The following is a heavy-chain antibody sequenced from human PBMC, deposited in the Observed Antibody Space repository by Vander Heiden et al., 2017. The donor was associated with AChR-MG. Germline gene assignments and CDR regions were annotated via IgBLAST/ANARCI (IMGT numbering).Heavy chain of an antibody. D-gene: IGHD2-2*01. Sequence: EVQLVASGGGLVKPGGSLRLSCAASGFTFSTYSMNWVRQAPGKGLEWVSSISSSSSYIYYADSVKGRFTISRDNAKNSLYLQMNSLRAEDTAVYYCAREGQHCSSTSCYVDYWGQGTLVTVSS. V-gene: IGHV3-21*01. J-gene: IGHJ4*02. CDR2: ISSSSSYI. CDR3: AREGQHCSSTSCYVDY. CDR1: GFTFSTYS.